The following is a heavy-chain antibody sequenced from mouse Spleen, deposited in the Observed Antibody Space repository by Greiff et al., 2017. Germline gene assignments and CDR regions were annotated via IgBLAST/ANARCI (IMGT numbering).Heavy chain of an antibody. V-gene: IGHV1-82*01. CDR2: IYPGDGDT. CDR1: GYAFSSSW. Sequence: VQLQQSGPELVKPGASVKISCKASGYAFSSSWMNWVKQRPGQGLEWIGRIYPGDGDTNYNGKFKGKATLTADKSSSTAYMELRSLTSEDSAVYYCAPVLFAYWGQGTLVTVSA. CDR3: APVLFAY. J-gene: IGHJ3*01.